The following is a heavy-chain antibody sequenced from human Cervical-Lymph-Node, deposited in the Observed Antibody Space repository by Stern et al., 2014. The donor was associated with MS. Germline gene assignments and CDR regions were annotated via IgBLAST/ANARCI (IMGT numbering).Heavy chain of an antibody. V-gene: IGHV4-59*01. Sequence: VQLQESGPGLVKPSETLSLTCSVSGGSITSYYWTWIRQPPGKGLEWIGHLPSMGITNYSPSLKSRVTISVDKSKKQFSLRLVSVTAADTAVYYCARDKSSITDRTFYYNGMDVWGQGTTVTVSS. CDR2: LPSMGIT. J-gene: IGHJ6*02. D-gene: IGHD6-6*01. CDR3: ARDKSSITDRTFYYNGMDV. CDR1: GGSITSYY.